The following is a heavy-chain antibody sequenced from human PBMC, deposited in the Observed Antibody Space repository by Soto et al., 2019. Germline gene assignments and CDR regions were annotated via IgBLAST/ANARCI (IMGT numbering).Heavy chain of an antibody. Sequence: GASVKVSCKTSGYAFTGYYIHWVRQAPGQGLEWMGWVNPNSGGTHFAQKFQGRVTMTSDTSITTAYMEVTSVRKDDTAVYYCARALDTVVSQFDYWGQGTLVTVSS. CDR3: ARALDTVVSQFDY. CDR1: GYAFTGYY. CDR2: VNPNSGGT. J-gene: IGHJ4*02. V-gene: IGHV1-2*02. D-gene: IGHD5-12*01.